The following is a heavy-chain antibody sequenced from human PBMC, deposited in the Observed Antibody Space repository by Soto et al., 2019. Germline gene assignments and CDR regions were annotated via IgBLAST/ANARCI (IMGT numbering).Heavy chain of an antibody. Sequence: ASVKVSCKASGYTFTGYYMHWVRQAPGQGLEWMGWINPNSGGTNYAQKFQGRVTMTRDTSISTAYMGLSRLRSDDTAVYYCARSSGRLTTVTHYYYYGMDVWGQGTTVTVSS. CDR2: INPNSGGT. J-gene: IGHJ6*02. V-gene: IGHV1-2*02. CDR1: GYTFTGYY. D-gene: IGHD4-17*01. CDR3: ARSSGRLTTVTHYYYYGMDV.